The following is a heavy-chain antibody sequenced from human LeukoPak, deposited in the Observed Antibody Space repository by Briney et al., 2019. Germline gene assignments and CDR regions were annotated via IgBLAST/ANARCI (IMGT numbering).Heavy chain of an antibody. D-gene: IGHD3-3*01. CDR2: INPNSGGT. V-gene: IGHV1-2*02. J-gene: IGHJ4*02. CDR3: ASTFYYDFWSGYYTPRFDY. CDR1: GYTFTGYY. Sequence: ASVKASCKASGYTFTGYYMHWVRQAPGQGLEWMGWINPNSGGTNYAQKFQGRVTMTRDTSISTAYMELSRLRSDDTAVYCCASTFYYDFWSGYYTPRFDYWGQGTLVTVSS.